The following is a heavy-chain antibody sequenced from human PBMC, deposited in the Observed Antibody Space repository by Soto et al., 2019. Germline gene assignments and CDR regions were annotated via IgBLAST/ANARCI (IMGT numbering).Heavy chain of an antibody. CDR2: IKSKTDGGTT. J-gene: IGHJ5*02. V-gene: IGHV3-15*01. CDR1: GFTFSNAW. CDR3: TSENDYGGWFDP. D-gene: IGHD4-17*01. Sequence: GGSLRLSCAASGFTFSNAWMSWVRQAPGKGLEWVGRIKSKTDGGTTDYAAPVKGRFTISRDDSKNTLYLQMNSLKTEDTAVYYCTSENDYGGWFDPWGQGTLVTVSS.